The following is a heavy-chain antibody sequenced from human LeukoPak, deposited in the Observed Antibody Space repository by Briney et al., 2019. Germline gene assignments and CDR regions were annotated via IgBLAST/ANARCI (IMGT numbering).Heavy chain of an antibody. D-gene: IGHD3-22*01. V-gene: IGHV3-48*02. Sequence: GGSLRLSCAASGFTFSSYTMTWVRQAPGKGLEWASYISGSSTTIYYADSVKGRFTISRDNAKNSLYLQMNSMRDEDTAVYYCARDRSGYYLFDYWGQGALVTVSS. CDR3: ARDRSGYYLFDY. CDR1: GFTFSSYT. CDR2: ISGSSTTI. J-gene: IGHJ4*02.